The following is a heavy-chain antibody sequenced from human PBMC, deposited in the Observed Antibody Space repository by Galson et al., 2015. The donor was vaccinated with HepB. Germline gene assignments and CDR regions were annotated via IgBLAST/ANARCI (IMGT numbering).Heavy chain of an antibody. CDR3: AKPLGRSQYYYDSSGYFLSGEDAFDI. Sequence: QSGAEVKKPGASVKVSCKASGYTFTSYGISWVRQAPGQGLEWMGWISAYNGNTNFAQKLQGRVTMTTDTSTSTAYMELRSLRSDDTAVYYCAKPLGRSQYYYDSSGYFLSGEDAFDIWGQGTMVTVSS. J-gene: IGHJ3*02. CDR1: GYTFTSYG. CDR2: ISAYNGNT. D-gene: IGHD3-22*01. V-gene: IGHV1-18*04.